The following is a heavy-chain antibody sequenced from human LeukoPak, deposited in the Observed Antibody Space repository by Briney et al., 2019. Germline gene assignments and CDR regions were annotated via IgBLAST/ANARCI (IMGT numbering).Heavy chain of an antibody. V-gene: IGHV3-53*01. D-gene: IGHD3-10*01. Sequence: GGSPRLSCAASGFTVSSSYLSWVRQAPGKGLEWVSVMYSGGVTYYANSVKGRFTISRDNSKNTLYLQMNSLTVEDTAVYYCARHLWLGKLHNWSFDLWGRGTPVTVSS. J-gene: IGHJ2*01. CDR1: GFTVSSSY. CDR3: ARHLWLGKLHNWSFDL. CDR2: MYSGGVT.